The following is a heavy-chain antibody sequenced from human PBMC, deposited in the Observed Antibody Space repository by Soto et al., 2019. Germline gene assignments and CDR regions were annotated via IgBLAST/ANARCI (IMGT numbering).Heavy chain of an antibody. CDR3: ARHVGNSTPGS. V-gene: IGHV4-39*01. CDR2: MYYSGST. Sequence: QLQLQESGPGLVKPSETLSLTCTVSGGSISRSNYHWGWIRQPPGKGLEWIGSMYYSGSTYYNLSLKSRVTISVDTSKNQFSLKLTSVPAADTAVYHCARHVGNSTPGSWCQGTLVTVSS. CDR1: GGSISRSNYH. J-gene: IGHJ4*02. D-gene: IGHD6-13*01.